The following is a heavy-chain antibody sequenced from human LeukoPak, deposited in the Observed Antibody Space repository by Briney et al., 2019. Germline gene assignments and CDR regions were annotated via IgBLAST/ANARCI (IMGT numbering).Heavy chain of an antibody. CDR3: AGTYRISWVDP. V-gene: IGHV4-34*01. J-gene: IGHJ5*02. CDR2: INHIGST. CDR1: GGSFSGYY. Sequence: SEALSLTCAVYGGSFSGYYWSRVRPPPRKGLGWMGAINHIGSTHYKPSLKSRVTISVDTSKNQFSLKLSSVTAAETAVYYCAGTYRISWVDPWGQGTLVSVSS. D-gene: IGHD2-15*01.